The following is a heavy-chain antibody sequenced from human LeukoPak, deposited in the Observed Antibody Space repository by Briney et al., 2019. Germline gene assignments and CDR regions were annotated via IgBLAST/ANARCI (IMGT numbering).Heavy chain of an antibody. CDR1: GGSISSSY. CDR3: ARSLRYYYDSSGYYIDY. V-gene: IGHV4-59*08. J-gene: IGHJ4*02. Sequence: SETLSLTCTVSGGSISSSYWSWIRQPPGKGLEWIGYIYYSRGTKYNPSLKSRVIISLDTSKNQFSLRLSSVTAADTAVYYCARSLRYYYDSSGYYIDYWGQGTLVTVSS. CDR2: IYYSRGT. D-gene: IGHD3-22*01.